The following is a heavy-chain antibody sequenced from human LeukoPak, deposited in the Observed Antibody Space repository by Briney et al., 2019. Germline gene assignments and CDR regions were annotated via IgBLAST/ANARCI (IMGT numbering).Heavy chain of an antibody. J-gene: IGHJ4*02. CDR1: GGTFSSYA. CDR3: ARGGIVVVPAAMWVALDY. V-gene: IGHV1-69*05. Sequence: SVKASCKASGGTFSSYAISRVRQAPGQGLELMGRIIPIFGTANYAQKFQGRVTITTDESTSTAYMELSSLRSEDTAVYYCARGGIVVVPAAMWVALDYWGQGTLVTVSS. CDR2: IIPIFGTA. D-gene: IGHD2-2*01.